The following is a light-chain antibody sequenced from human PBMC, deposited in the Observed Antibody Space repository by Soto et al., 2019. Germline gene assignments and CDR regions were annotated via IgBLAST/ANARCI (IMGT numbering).Light chain of an antibody. CDR2: KDS. CDR3: QSADSSGTYVV. V-gene: IGLV3-25*02. Sequence: SYELTQPPSGSVSPGQTARITCSGDALPKQYAYWYQQKPGQAPVLVIYKDSERPSGIPERFSGSSSGTTVTLTISGVQAEDEADYYCQSADSSGTYVVFGGGIKLTVL. J-gene: IGLJ2*01. CDR1: ALPKQY.